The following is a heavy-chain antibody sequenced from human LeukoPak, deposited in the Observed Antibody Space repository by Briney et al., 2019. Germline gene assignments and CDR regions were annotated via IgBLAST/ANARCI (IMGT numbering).Heavy chain of an antibody. Sequence: ASVKVSCKASGYTFTSYDINWVRQATGQGLEWMGWMNPNSGNTGYAQKFQGRGTMTRNTSISTAYMELSSLRSEDTAVYYCARENFWSGYYYYYYYYGMDVWGQGTTVTVSS. CDR3: ARENFWSGYYYYYYYYGMDV. V-gene: IGHV1-8*01. CDR1: GYTFTSYD. J-gene: IGHJ6*02. CDR2: MNPNSGNT. D-gene: IGHD3-3*01.